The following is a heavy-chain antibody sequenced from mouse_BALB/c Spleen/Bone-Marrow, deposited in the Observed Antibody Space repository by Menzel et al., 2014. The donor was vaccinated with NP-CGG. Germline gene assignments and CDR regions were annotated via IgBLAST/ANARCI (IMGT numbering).Heavy chain of an antibody. CDR1: GYTFTNYW. Sequence: LQESGAELVKPGASVKLPCKTSGYTFTNYWIQWVKQRPGQGLGWIGEIFPGTGTTYYNEKFKGKATLTIDTSSSTAYMQLSSLTSEDSAVYFCARRYYGSSDAMDYWGQGTSVTVSS. CDR2: IFPGTGTT. V-gene: IGHV1S132*01. D-gene: IGHD1-1*01. CDR3: ARRYYGSSDAMDY. J-gene: IGHJ4*01.